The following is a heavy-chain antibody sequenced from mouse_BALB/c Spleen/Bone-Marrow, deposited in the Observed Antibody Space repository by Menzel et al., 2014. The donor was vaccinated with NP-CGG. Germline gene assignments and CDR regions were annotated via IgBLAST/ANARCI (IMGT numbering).Heavy chain of an antibody. CDR1: GFTFTDYY. CDR3: ARDEDVGIYWYFDV. CDR2: IRNKAKGYTT. J-gene: IGHJ1*01. V-gene: IGHV7-3*02. Sequence: EVKLVESGGGPVQPGGSLRLSCATSGFTFTDYYMSWVRQPPGKALEWLGFIRNKAKGYTTEYSASVKGRFTISRDNSQMILYLQMSTLRPEDSATYYCARDEDVGIYWYFDVWGAGTTVIVSS.